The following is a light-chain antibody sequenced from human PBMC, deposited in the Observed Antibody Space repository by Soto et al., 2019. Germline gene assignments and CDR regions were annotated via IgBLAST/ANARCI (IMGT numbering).Light chain of an antibody. J-gene: IGLJ3*02. CDR2: EVS. V-gene: IGLV2-14*01. Sequence: QSVLTQPASVSGSPGQSITISCTGSSSDFGAYNYVSWLQQHPGKAPKLIIYEVSNRPSGVSDRFSGSKSGNTASLTISGLQAEDEAVYHCISYTTSTTWVFGGGTQLTVL. CDR1: SSDFGAYNY. CDR3: ISYTTSTTWV.